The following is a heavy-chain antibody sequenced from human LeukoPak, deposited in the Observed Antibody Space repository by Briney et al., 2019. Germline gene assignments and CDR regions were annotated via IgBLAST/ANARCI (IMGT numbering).Heavy chain of an antibody. CDR2: ISAYNGNT. CDR1: GYTFTIYG. J-gene: IGHJ6*02. D-gene: IGHD2-2*02. Sequence: ASVKVSCKASGYTFTIYGFSWVRQAPGQGLEWMGWISAYNGNTNYAQKLQGRVTMTTDTSTSTAYMELRSLRSDDTAVYYCARADYIVVVPAAIQGYYYGMDVWGQGTTVTVSS. V-gene: IGHV1-18*01. CDR3: ARADYIVVVPAAIQGYYYGMDV.